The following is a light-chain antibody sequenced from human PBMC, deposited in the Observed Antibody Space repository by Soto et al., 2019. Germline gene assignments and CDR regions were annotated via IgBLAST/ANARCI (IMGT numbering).Light chain of an antibody. CDR3: QQYGSSPLYT. J-gene: IGKJ2*01. CDR1: QSVSSSY. CDR2: GAY. Sequence: EIVLTQSPGTLSLSPGERATLSCRASQSVSSSYLAWYQQKPGQAPRLLIYGAYSRATGITDRFSGSGSGTDFTLTISRLEPEDFAVYYCQQYGSSPLYTFGQGTKLEIK. V-gene: IGKV3-20*01.